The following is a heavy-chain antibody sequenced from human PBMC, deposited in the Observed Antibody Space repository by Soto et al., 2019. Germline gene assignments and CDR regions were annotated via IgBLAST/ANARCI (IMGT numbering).Heavy chain of an antibody. Sequence: QVQLVQSGAEMRKPGSSLRVSCKASGGTFTDFAFSWVRQGPGQGLEWMGGIAPRFGSPNYAQRFGGRGTRAADTANSTVYSEVSSLRSDDTAVSVCARDRIQLRLGKYSCDGMDACSLGTAITVS. D-gene: IGHD3-16*01. CDR2: IAPRFGSP. CDR1: GGTFTDFA. J-gene: IGHJ6*02. CDR3: ARDRIQLRLGKYSCDGMDA. V-gene: IGHV1-69*06.